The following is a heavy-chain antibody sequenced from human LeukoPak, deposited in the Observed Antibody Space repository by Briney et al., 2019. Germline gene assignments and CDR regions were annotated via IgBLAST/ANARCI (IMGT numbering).Heavy chain of an antibody. CDR3: ARVPGIAAAGANWFDP. D-gene: IGHD6-13*01. J-gene: IGHJ5*02. Sequence: SVKVSCKASGGTFSSYAISWVRQAPGQGLEWMGGIIPIFGTANYAQKFQGRVTITADESTSTAYMELSSLRSEDTAVYYCARVPGIAAAGANWFDPWGQGTLVTVA. CDR1: GGTFSSYA. CDR2: IIPIFGTA. V-gene: IGHV1-69*01.